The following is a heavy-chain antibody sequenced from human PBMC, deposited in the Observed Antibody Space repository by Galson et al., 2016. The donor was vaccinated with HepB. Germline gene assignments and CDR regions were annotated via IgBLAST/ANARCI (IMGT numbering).Heavy chain of an antibody. Sequence: SLRLSCAASGFSFSNFAMSWVRQAPGKGLEWVSAISGSGGGAYYADSVKGRFTISRDNSKNTVFLQMNSLRADDSAVYKCVKHSGFDRNYFDYWGQGTLVTVSS. CDR1: GFSFSNFA. D-gene: IGHD5-12*01. V-gene: IGHV3-23*01. CDR3: VKHSGFDRNYFDY. CDR2: ISGSGGGA. J-gene: IGHJ4*02.